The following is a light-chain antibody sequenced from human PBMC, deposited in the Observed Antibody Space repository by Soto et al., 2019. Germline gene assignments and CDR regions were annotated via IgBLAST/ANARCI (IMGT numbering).Light chain of an antibody. CDR1: STDVGAYKY. V-gene: IGLV2-8*01. Sequence: QSVLTQPPSASGSPGQSVTISCTGTSTDVGAYKYVSWYQQYPGKAPKLMIYDVTKRPAGVPDRFTCSKSGNTASLTVSVHQAEEEDYYCCTSYVGNDIWVFGGGTKLTVL. CDR3: TSYVGNDIWV. J-gene: IGLJ3*02. CDR2: DVT.